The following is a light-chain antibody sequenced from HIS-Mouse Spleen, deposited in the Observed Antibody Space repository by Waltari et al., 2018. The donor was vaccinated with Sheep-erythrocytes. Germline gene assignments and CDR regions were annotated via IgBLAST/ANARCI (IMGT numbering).Light chain of an antibody. CDR1: QGISSW. CDR2: AAS. Sequence: DIQMTQSPSSVSASVGERVTITCRASQGISSWLGWYQQKPGKAPKLLIYAASSLQSGVPSRFSGSGSGTDFALTISSLQPEDFATYYCQQANSFPPPFGQGTKVEIK. CDR3: QQANSFPPP. J-gene: IGKJ1*01. V-gene: IGKV1-12*01.